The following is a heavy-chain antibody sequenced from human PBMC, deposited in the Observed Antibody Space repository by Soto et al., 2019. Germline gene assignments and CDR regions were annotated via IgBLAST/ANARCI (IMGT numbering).Heavy chain of an antibody. CDR1: GFTFSSYA. V-gene: IGHV3-30-3*01. Sequence: QVQLVESGGVVVQPGRSLRLSCAASGFTFSSYAMHWVRQAPGKGLEWVAVISYDGSNKYYADSVKGRFTISRDNSKNTLYLQMNSLRDEDTAVYYCARDQITKSEADYDSSGYYYWGQGTLVTVSS. CDR3: ARDQITKSEADYDSSGYYY. CDR2: ISYDGSNK. J-gene: IGHJ4*02. D-gene: IGHD3-22*01.